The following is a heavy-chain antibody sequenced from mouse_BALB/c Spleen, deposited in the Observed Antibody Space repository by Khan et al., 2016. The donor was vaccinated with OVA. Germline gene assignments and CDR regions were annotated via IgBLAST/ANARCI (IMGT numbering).Heavy chain of an antibody. V-gene: IGHV1-7*01. J-gene: IGHJ2*03. Sequence: QVQLQQSGAELAKPGASVKMSCKASGYTFINYWILWVKQRPGQGLEWIGYINPSTAYIEYNQNFKDKATLTADKSFSTAYMQLSSLTSEDSAVYYCARRGLRWDFNYGDQGSRLTVSS. CDR2: INPSTAYI. CDR1: GYTFINYW. D-gene: IGHD1-1*01. CDR3: ARRGLRWDFNY.